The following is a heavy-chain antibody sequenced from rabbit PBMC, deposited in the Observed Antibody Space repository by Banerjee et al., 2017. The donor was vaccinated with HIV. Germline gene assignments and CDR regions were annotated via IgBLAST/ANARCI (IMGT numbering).Heavy chain of an antibody. J-gene: IGHJ4*01. CDR2: IYTSSGST. CDR1: GIDFSGYYY. D-gene: IGHD1-1*01. Sequence: SGIDFSGYYYMCWVRQAPGKGLELIACIYTSSGSTYYASWVNGRFTISRSTSLNTVDLKMTSLTAADTATYFCARLYAGSSGYLNLWGPGTLVTVS. CDR3: ARLYAGSSGYLNL. V-gene: IGHV1S43*01.